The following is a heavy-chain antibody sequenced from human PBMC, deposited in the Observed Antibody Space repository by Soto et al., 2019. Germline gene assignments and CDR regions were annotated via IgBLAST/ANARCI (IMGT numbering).Heavy chain of an antibody. V-gene: IGHV3-15*01. CDR3: TTGIALWLPVFAFDI. CDR2: IKSKTDGGTT. J-gene: IGHJ3*02. D-gene: IGHD5-18*01. Sequence: TGGSLRLSCAASGFTFGDYWMHWVRQAPGKGLEWVGRIKSKTDGGTTDYAAPVKGRFTISRDDSKNTLYLQMNSLKTEDTAVYYCTTGIALWLPVFAFDIWGQGTMVTVSS. CDR1: GFTFGDYW.